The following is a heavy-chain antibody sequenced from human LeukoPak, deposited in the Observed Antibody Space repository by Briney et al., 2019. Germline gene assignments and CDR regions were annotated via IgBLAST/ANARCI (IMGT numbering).Heavy chain of an antibody. V-gene: IGHV4-59*12. CDR1: GGSISSYY. CDR3: ATGYSYGSSGFDY. CDR2: IFYSGST. D-gene: IGHD5-18*01. J-gene: IGHJ4*02. Sequence: SETLSLTCTVPGGSISSYYWSWIRQPPGKGLEWIGYIFYSGSTKYNPFLKSRVSISVDMSRSQFSLKLSSVTAADTAVYYCATGYSYGSSGFDYWGQGTLVTVSS.